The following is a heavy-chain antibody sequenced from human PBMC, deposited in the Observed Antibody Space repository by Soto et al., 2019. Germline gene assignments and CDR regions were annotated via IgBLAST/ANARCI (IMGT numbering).Heavy chain of an antibody. Sequence: PGESLKISCKGSGYTFISCSIGWVRQMPGKGLEWMGIIYASDSDTRYSPSFQGQVTISVDKSISTAYLQWSSLKASDTAIYYCASAMKYSYGYLWGQGTLVTVS. V-gene: IGHV5-51*01. CDR1: GYTFISCS. CDR3: ASAMKYSYGYL. D-gene: IGHD5-18*01. CDR2: IYASDSDT. J-gene: IGHJ4*02.